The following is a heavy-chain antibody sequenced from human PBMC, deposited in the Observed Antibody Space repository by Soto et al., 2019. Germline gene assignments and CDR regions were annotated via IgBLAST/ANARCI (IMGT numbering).Heavy chain of an antibody. CDR2: ISYDGSKK. CDR3: AIITADGYNYFH. J-gene: IGHJ4*02. V-gene: IGHV3-30*03. Sequence: PGGSLRLSCAASGFTFSSYGMHWVRQAPGKGLEWVAVISYDGSKKYYADSMKGRFTISRDNSKNTLYLQMNSLRAEDTAVYYCAIITADGYNYFHWGQGTLVTVSS. CDR1: GFTFSSYG. D-gene: IGHD5-12*01.